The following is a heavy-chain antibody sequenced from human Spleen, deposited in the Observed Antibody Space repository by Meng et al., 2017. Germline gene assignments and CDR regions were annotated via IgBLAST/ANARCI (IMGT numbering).Heavy chain of an antibody. Sequence: QPQLQESGPGLVKPSEALSLTCSVSGGSISTSGYYWGWIRQPPGKGLEWIGSIGHSGTTYYTPSLRRRVTVSIDTSKNQFSLEVTSVTAADTAVYYCARLNVLPDYWGQGTLVTVSS. CDR3: ARLNVLPDY. D-gene: IGHD3-16*01. CDR1: GGSISTSGYY. J-gene: IGHJ4*02. V-gene: IGHV4-39*01. CDR2: IGHSGTT.